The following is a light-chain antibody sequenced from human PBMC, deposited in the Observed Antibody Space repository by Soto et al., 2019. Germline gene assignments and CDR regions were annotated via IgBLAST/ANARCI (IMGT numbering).Light chain of an antibody. Sequence: EIVMTQSPGTLSVSPGERATLSCRASQSVSSNLAWYQQKPGQAPRLLISDASTRATGIPARFSGSGSGTEFTLTISSLQSEDFAVYYCQQYDNWPRTFGPGTKV. CDR1: QSVSSN. CDR3: QQYDNWPRT. J-gene: IGKJ1*01. V-gene: IGKV3-15*01. CDR2: DAS.